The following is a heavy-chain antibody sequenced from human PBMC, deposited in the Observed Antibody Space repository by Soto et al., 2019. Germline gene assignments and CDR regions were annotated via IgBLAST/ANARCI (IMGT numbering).Heavy chain of an antibody. J-gene: IGHJ1*01. CDR3: ARDREQWALTKVCQY. V-gene: IGHV1-18*01. CDR1: GYSFIPYG. D-gene: IGHD6-19*01. Sequence: QVQLVQSGTEVVEPGASVKVSCKASGYSFIPYGISWVRQAPGQGLEWMGWISPYNGNAQYVQRFQGRVTMTADTSTNTAFLELTTLRSDDTAIYYCARDREQWALTKVCQYWGQGTLVAVSS. CDR2: ISPYNGNA.